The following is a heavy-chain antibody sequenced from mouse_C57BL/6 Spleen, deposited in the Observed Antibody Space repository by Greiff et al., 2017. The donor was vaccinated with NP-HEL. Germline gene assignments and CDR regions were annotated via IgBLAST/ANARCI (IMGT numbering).Heavy chain of an antibody. D-gene: IGHD4-1*01. V-gene: IGHV1-15*01. Sequence: VKLQQSGAELVRPGASVTLSCKASGYTFTDYEMHWVKQTPVHGLEWIGAIDPETGGTAYNQKFKGKAILTADKSSSTAYMELRSLTSEDSAVYYCTLNWAPYYFDYWGQGTTLTVSS. J-gene: IGHJ2*01. CDR3: TLNWAPYYFDY. CDR2: IDPETGGT. CDR1: GYTFTDYE.